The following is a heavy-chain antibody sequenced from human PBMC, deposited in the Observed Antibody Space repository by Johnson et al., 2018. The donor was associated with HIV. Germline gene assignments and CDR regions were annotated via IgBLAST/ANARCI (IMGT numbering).Heavy chain of an antibody. CDR2: LFSGGST. CDR1: GFTVSNTY. Sequence: VQLVESGGGVVQPGGSLRLSCAASGFTVSNTYMTWVRQAPGKGLEWVSVLFSGGSTYYADSVKGIFTISRDNSKNTLYLQMNSLIAGDTAVYYCARTLGFGTEDAFDIWGQGTMVTVSS. V-gene: IGHV3-66*01. J-gene: IGHJ3*02. CDR3: ARTLGFGTEDAFDI. D-gene: IGHD3-10*01.